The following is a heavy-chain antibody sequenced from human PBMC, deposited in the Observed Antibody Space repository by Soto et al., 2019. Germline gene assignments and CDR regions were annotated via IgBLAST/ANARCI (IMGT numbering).Heavy chain of an antibody. V-gene: IGHV3-23*01. CDR2: NIGSGGTT. J-gene: IGHJ6*02. D-gene: IGHD3-10*01. CDR3: VKAGPGSYILPGVDN. Sequence: EVQLLESGGALVQPGGSLKLSCGGSGFTFSTYAMSWVRQAPGKGLEWVSSIANIGSGGTTYYADSVKGRFTISRDGYKKTFYVQMNSLRAEDTAVYYCVKAGPGSYILPGVDNWGQGTTVTVPS. CDR1: GFTFSTYA.